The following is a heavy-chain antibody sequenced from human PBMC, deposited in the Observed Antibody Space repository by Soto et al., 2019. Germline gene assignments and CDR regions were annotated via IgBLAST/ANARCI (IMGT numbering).Heavy chain of an antibody. CDR1: GFTFGDYA. Sequence: GGSLRLSCTASGFTFGDYAMSWFRQAPGKGLEWVGFIRSKAYGGTTEYAASVKGRFTISRDDSKSIAYLQMNSLKTEDTAVYYCTRDPGRGVISARYYFDYWGQGTLVTVSS. CDR2: IRSKAYGGTT. J-gene: IGHJ4*02. CDR3: TRDPGRGVISARYYFDY. D-gene: IGHD3-10*01. V-gene: IGHV3-49*03.